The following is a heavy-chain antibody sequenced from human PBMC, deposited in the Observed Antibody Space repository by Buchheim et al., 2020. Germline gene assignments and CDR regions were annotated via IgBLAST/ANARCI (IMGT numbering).Heavy chain of an antibody. CDR1: GGSISSGGYY. CDR3: ARSGKRYQYYYMDV. V-gene: IGHV4-39*01. Sequence: QVQLQESGPGLVKPSQTLSLTCTVSGGSISSGGYYWSWIRQHPGKGLEWIGSIYYSGSTYFTPSLKSRVTISVATSKVEFSLKLSSVTAADTAVYYCARSGKRYQYYYMDVWGKGTT. J-gene: IGHJ6*03. CDR2: IYYSGST. D-gene: IGHD2-2*01.